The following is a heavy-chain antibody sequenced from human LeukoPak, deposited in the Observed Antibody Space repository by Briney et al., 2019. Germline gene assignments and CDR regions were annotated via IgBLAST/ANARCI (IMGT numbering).Heavy chain of an antibody. V-gene: IGHV3-30*02. CDR1: GFTFSSYG. J-gene: IGHJ6*03. D-gene: IGHD2-2*02. CDR2: IRYDGSNK. CDR3: AKDEYCSSTSCYTTGYYYYYMDV. Sequence: GGSLRLSCAASGFTFSSYGMHWVRQAPGKGLEWVAFIRYDGSNKYYADSVKGRFTISRDNSKNTLYLQMNSLRAEDTAVSYCAKDEYCSSTSCYTTGYYYYYMDVWGKGTTVTVSS.